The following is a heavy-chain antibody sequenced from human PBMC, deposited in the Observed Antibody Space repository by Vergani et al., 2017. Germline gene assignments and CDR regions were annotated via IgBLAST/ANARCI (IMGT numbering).Heavy chain of an antibody. V-gene: IGHV3-74*01. CDR3: ARVGITSPHYYYYYMDV. J-gene: IGHJ6*03. CDR2: FKSDGSVT. CDR1: GFTFSSHW. Sequence: EVELVESGGGLVQPGGSLRLSCGASGFTFSSHWMHWVRQVPGKGLVWVSRFKSDGSVTTYADSVKGRFTISRDNARNTLYLQMDSLRPEDTAVYYCARVGITSPHYYYYYMDVWGKGTTVIVSS. D-gene: IGHD1-26*01.